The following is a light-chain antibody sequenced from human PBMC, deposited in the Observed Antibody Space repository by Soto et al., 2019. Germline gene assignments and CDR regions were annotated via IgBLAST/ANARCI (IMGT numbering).Light chain of an antibody. J-gene: IGKJ1*01. Sequence: DIVMTQSPDSLAVSLGGRGPLNRKSSPRGFYSSNNKNYLAWYQQKPGQPPKLLIYWASTRESGVPDRFSGSGSGTDFTLTISSLQAEDVAVYYCQQYYSTPWTFGQGTKVEIK. CDR3: QQYYSTPWT. V-gene: IGKV4-1*01. CDR1: PRGFYSSNNKNY. CDR2: WAS.